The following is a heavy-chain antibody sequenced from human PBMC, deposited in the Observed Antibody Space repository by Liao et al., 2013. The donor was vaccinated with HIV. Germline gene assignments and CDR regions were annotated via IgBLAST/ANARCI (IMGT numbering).Heavy chain of an antibody. CDR3: ARTDQYYDFWNGYENWFDP. V-gene: IGHV4-30-2*06. J-gene: IGHJ5*02. CDR1: GGSISSDDHS. Sequence: QVQLQESGAGLVKPAQTLSLTCSVSGGSISSDDHSWSWIRQSPGKGLEWIGEINHSGSTNYNPSLKSRVTISIDTSKNQFSLKLSSVTAADTAVYYCARTDQYYDFWNGYENWFDPGAREPWSPSPQ. D-gene: IGHD3-3*01. CDR2: INHSGST.